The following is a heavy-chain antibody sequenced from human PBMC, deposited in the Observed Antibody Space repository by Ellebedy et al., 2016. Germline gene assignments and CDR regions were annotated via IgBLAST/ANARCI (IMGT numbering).Heavy chain of an antibody. CDR2: IWDDGSHK. J-gene: IGHJ4*02. CDR1: GFTFSLYG. CDR3: ARHGSGSSSIDY. Sequence: GESLKISXAASGFTFSLYGMHWVRQAPGKGLEWVAVIWDDGSHKYYGDSVKGRFTISRDNSTNTLYLQMNNLRAEDTAVYYCARHGSGSSSIDYWGEGTLVTVSS. D-gene: IGHD6-6*01. V-gene: IGHV3-33*01.